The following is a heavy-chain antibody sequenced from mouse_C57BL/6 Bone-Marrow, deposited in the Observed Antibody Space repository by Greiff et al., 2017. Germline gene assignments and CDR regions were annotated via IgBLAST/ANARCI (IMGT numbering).Heavy chain of an antibody. CDR1: GFTFSSYA. J-gene: IGHJ2*01. D-gene: IGHD1-1*01. Sequence: EVKVVESGEGLVKPGGSLKLSCAASGFTFSSYAMSWVRQTPEKRLEWVAYISSGGDYIYYADTVKGRFTISRDNARNTLYLRMSSLKSEDTAMYYCTRENLRCYFDYWGQGTTLTVSS. CDR3: TRENLRCYFDY. V-gene: IGHV5-9-1*02. CDR2: ISSGGDYI.